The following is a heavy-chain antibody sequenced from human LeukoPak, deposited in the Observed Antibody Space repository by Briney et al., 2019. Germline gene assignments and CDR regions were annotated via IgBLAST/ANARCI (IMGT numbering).Heavy chain of an antibody. CDR1: GGTFSSYA. V-gene: IGHV1-69*13. J-gene: IGHJ5*02. CDR3: ARVPRGYDFWSGQRGGNWFDP. CDR2: IIPIFGTA. Sequence: SVKVSCKASGGTFSSYAISWVRQAPGQGLEWMGGIIPIFGTANYAQKFQARVTITADESTSTAYMELSSLRSEDTAVYYCARVPRGYDFWSGQRGGNWFDPWGQGTLVSVSS. D-gene: IGHD3-3*01.